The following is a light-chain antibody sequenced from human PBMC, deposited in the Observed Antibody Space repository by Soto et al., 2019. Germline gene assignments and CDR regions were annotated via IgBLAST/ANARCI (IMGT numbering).Light chain of an antibody. Sequence: DIQLTQSPSFLSPSIGESVTITCRASQVISTSLAWYQVKPGKAPKLLIYAASTLESGVPSRFSGIGSGTEFTLTITSLQPDDFATYYCQQYDSYAWTFGQGTKVDIK. V-gene: IGKV1-9*01. J-gene: IGKJ1*01. CDR3: QQYDSYAWT. CDR1: QVISTS. CDR2: AAS.